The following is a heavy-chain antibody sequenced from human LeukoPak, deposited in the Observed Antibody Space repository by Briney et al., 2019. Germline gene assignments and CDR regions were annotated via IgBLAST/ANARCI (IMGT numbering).Heavy chain of an antibody. J-gene: IGHJ5*02. CDR1: GFTFSSYW. CDR2: ISGSGGRT. Sequence: GGSLRLSCAASGFTFSSYWMTWVRQAPGKGLEWVSGISGSGGRTYYADSVKGRFTISRDNSENTLYLQMNSLRAEDTAVYYCAKEKRESGWFDLWGQGTLVTVSS. CDR3: AKEKRESGWFDL. V-gene: IGHV3-23*01. D-gene: IGHD3-10*01.